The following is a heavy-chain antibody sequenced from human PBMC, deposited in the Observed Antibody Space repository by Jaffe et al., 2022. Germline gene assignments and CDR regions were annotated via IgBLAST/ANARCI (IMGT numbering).Heavy chain of an antibody. V-gene: IGHV3-30*02. J-gene: IGHJ1*01. CDR2: IRYDGSNK. D-gene: IGHD2-15*01. Sequence: QVQLVESGGGVVQPGGSLRLSCAASGFTFSSYGMHWVRQAPGKGLEWVAFIRYDGSNKYYADSVKGRFTISRDNSKNTLYLQMNSLRAEDTAVYYCAKHWRPVPHCSGGSCRSGAEYFQHWGQGTLVTVSS. CDR1: GFTFSSYG. CDR3: AKHWRPVPHCSGGSCRSGAEYFQH.